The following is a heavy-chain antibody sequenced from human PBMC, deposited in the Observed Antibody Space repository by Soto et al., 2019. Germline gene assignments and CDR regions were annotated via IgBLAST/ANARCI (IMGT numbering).Heavy chain of an antibody. V-gene: IGHV2-5*02. Sequence: QITLKESGPTLVRRTQTLTLTCASSGFSLSTSGVGVGWIRQPPGKALEWLAVIYWDDSKHYSPSLRSRLTITKDSSNIQVVLTMTNMDPMDKGTYYCAHTGPEDWHLDYWGQGTLVTVSS. CDR3: AHTGPEDWHLDY. D-gene: IGHD3-9*01. J-gene: IGHJ4*02. CDR1: GFSLSTSGVG. CDR2: IYWDDSK.